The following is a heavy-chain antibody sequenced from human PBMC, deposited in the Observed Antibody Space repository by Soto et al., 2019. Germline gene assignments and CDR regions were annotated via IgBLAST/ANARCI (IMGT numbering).Heavy chain of an antibody. V-gene: IGHV3-33*06. Sequence: PGGSLRLSCAASGFTFSSYGMHWVRQAPGKGLEWVAVIWYDGSNKYYADSVKGRFTISRDNSKNTLYLQMNSLRVEDTAVYYCAKVSRLPGGLRSLCWGQGSLVTVSS. CDR2: IWYDGSNK. J-gene: IGHJ4*02. CDR3: AKVSRLPGGLRSLC. D-gene: IGHD2-2*01. CDR1: GFTFSSYG.